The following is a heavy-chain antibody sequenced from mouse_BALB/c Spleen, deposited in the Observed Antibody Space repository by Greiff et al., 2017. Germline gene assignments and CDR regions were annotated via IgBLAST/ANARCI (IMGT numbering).Heavy chain of an antibody. Sequence: EVMLVESGGGLVKPGGSLKLSCAASGFAFSSYDMSWVRQTPEKRLEWVAYISSGGGSTYYPDTVKGRFTISRDNAKNTLYLQMSSLKSEDTAMYYCAKPYDGYYGFAYWGQGTLVTVSA. CDR2: ISSGGGST. D-gene: IGHD2-3*01. CDR1: GFAFSSYD. V-gene: IGHV5-12-1*01. CDR3: AKPYDGYYGFAY. J-gene: IGHJ3*01.